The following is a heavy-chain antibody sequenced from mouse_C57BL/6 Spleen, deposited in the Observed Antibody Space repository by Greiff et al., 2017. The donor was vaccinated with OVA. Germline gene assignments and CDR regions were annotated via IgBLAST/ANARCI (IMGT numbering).Heavy chain of an antibody. V-gene: IGHV5-17*01. CDR1: GFTFSDYG. CDR3: ARGANRAMDY. Sequence: EVMLVESGGGLVKPGGSLKLSCAASGFTFSDYGMHWVRQAPEKGLEWVAYISSGSSTIYYADTVKGRFTISRDNAKNTLSLQMTSLRSEATAMYYCARGANRAMDYWGQGTSVTVSS. D-gene: IGHD3-1*01. J-gene: IGHJ4*01. CDR2: ISSGSSTI.